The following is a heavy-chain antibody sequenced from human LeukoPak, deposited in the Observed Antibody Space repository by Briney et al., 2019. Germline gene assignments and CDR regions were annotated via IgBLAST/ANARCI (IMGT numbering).Heavy chain of an antibody. J-gene: IGHJ6*02. V-gene: IGHV1-2*04. CDR1: GYTFTGYS. D-gene: IGHD2-2*01. CDR3: ARDGGYCSSTSCYERYYGMDV. CDR2: INPNSGGT. Sequence: ASVKVSCKASGYTFTGYSMHWVRQAPGQGLEWMGRINPNSGGTNYAQKFQGWVTMTRDTSISTAYMELSRLRSDDTAVYYCARDGGYCSSTSCYERYYGMDVWGQGTTVTVSS.